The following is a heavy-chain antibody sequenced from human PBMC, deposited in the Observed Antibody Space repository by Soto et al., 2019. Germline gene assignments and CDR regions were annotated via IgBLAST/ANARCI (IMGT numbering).Heavy chain of an antibody. CDR2: MFYSGLT. D-gene: IGHD2-15*01. CDR3: APLSVSLSGPYGIHV. Sequence: SETLSLTCSVSGYSVTSSDYYWAWIRQPPGKGLEWIGSMFYSGLTYYNPSLRSRVTLSVDTSKNQFSVRLNSVTAADTAVYYCAPLSVSLSGPYGIHVWGQGTTVTVSS. J-gene: IGHJ6*02. V-gene: IGHV4-39*01. CDR1: GYSVTSSDYY.